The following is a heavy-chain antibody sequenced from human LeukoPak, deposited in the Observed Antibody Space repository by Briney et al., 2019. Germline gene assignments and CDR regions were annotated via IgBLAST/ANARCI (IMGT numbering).Heavy chain of an antibody. CDR3: ANVKLGYCSGGSCFDAFDI. D-gene: IGHD2-15*01. CDR1: GFTVSSNY. J-gene: IGHJ3*02. V-gene: IGHV3-53*01. Sequence: GGSLRLSCAASGFTVSSNYMSWVRQAPGKGLEWVSLIYRGGSTNYADSVKGRFTISRDNSKNTLYLQMNSLRAEDTAVYYCANVKLGYCSGGSCFDAFDIWGQGTMVTVSS. CDR2: IYRGGST.